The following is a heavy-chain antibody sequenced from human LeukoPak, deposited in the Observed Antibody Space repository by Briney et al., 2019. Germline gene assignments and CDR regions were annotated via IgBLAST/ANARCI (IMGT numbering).Heavy chain of an antibody. CDR1: GFTFSSYW. Sequence: GGSLRLSCAASGFTFSSYWMNWARQAPGKGLEWVASINHNGNVNYYVDSVKGRFTISRDNAKNSLYLQMSNLRAEDTAVYYCARAPVATPSEFDYWGQGTLVTVPS. CDR2: INHNGNVN. J-gene: IGHJ4*02. CDR3: ARAPVATPSEFDY. V-gene: IGHV3-7*03. D-gene: IGHD5-12*01.